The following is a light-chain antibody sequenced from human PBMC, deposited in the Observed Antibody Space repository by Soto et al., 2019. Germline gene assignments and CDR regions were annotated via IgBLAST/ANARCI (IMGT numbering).Light chain of an antibody. CDR3: QQYDGLPRT. J-gene: IGKJ1*01. V-gene: IGKV1-33*01. CDR1: QSISSN. Sequence: DIQMTQSPYSLSASVGDRVTITCRASQSISSNLNWYQQKPGKAPKLLIYDASNLETGVPSRFSGSGSGTHFTFTISSLQPEDIATYSCQQYDGLPRTFGQGTKVEIK. CDR2: DAS.